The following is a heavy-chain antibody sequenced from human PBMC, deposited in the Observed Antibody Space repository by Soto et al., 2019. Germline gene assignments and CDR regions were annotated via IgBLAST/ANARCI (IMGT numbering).Heavy chain of an antibody. CDR2: IWYDGSNK. CDR3: ASWAYGDYVSNYYGMDV. Sequence: QVQLVESGGGVVQPGRSLRLYCAASGFTFSSYGMHWVRQAPGKGLEWVAVIWYDGSNKYYADSVKGRFTISRDNSKNTLYLQMNSLRAEDTAVYYCASWAYGDYVSNYYGMDVWGQGTTVTVSS. V-gene: IGHV3-33*01. J-gene: IGHJ6*02. CDR1: GFTFSSYG. D-gene: IGHD4-17*01.